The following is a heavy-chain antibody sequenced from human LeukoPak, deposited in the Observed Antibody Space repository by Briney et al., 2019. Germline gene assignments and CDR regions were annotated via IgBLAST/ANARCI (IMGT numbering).Heavy chain of an antibody. Sequence: ASVKVSCKASGYTFTSYGISWVRQAPGQGLEWMGWINPNSGGTNYAQKFQGRVTMTRDTSISTAYMELSRLRSDDTAVYYCARPQTLAAVFDYWGQGTLVTVSS. CDR1: GYTFTSYG. D-gene: IGHD6-13*01. CDR3: ARPQTLAAVFDY. V-gene: IGHV1-2*02. J-gene: IGHJ4*02. CDR2: INPNSGGT.